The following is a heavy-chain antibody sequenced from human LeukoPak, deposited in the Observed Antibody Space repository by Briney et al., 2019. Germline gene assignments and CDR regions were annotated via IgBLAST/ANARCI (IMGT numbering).Heavy chain of an antibody. V-gene: IGHV3-21*01. CDR2: ISSSSSYI. Sequence: GGSLRLSYAASEFTFSSYSMNWVRQAPGKGLEWVSSISSSSSYIYYADSVKGRFTISRDNAKNSLYLQMNSLRAEDTAVYYCARKDRAARSCFDYWGQGTLVTASS. CDR3: ARKDRAARSCFDY. CDR1: EFTFSSYS. D-gene: IGHD6-6*01. J-gene: IGHJ4*02.